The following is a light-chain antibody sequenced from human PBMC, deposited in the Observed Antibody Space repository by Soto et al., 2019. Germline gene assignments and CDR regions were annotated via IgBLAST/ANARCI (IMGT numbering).Light chain of an antibody. CDR2: DXX. V-gene: IGLV7-46*01. CDR1: TGAVTSGHY. Sequence: QAVVTQEPSLTVSPGGTVTLTCGSSTGAVTSGHYPYWFQQKPGQAPRTLIXDXXXXXXXXXXXFSGSLLGGKAALTLSGXXXXXXXXXYCLLSYSGARVFGGGTKLTVL. CDR3: LLSYSGARV. J-gene: IGLJ2*01.